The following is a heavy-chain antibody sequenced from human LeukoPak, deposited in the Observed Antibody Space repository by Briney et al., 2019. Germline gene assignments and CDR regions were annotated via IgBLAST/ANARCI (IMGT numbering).Heavy chain of an antibody. D-gene: IGHD3-3*01. CDR3: ARDRHDFWSGYYGQEDYYYYMDV. Sequence: SETLSLTCTVSGGSISSYYWSWIRQPPGKGLEWIGYIYYNGSTNYNPSLKSRVTISVDTSKNQFSLKLSSVTAADTAVYYCARDRHDFWSGYYGQEDYYYYMDVWGKGTTVTVSS. CDR1: GGSISSYY. CDR2: IYYNGST. V-gene: IGHV4-59*01. J-gene: IGHJ6*03.